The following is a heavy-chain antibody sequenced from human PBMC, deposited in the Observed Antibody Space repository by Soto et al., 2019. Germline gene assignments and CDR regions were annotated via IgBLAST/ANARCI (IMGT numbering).Heavy chain of an antibody. Sequence: QVQLVQSGAEVKKPGASVKVSCKTSGYTFTGYGINWVRQAPGHGLEWMGRISVFNGNTKYGQNIQDRVIMTTDTTTSTAYMDLRSLLSDDTAVYFCGRDGSGRIIDSWGQGTMLIVSS. CDR3: GRDGSGRIIDS. CDR1: GYTFTGYG. V-gene: IGHV1-18*01. D-gene: IGHD3-16*01. J-gene: IGHJ3*01. CDR2: ISVFNGNT.